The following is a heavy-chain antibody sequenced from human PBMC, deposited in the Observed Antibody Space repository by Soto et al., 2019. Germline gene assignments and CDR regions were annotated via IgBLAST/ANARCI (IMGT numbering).Heavy chain of an antibody. J-gene: IGHJ4*02. CDR2: ISSGGRTR. V-gene: IGHV3-48*03. D-gene: IGHD3-16*01. CDR1: GITFSNYE. CDR3: AKNRELYYDGSRAHDS. Sequence: EVQLVESGGGLVHPGGSLRLSCAASGITFSNYEMNWVRQAPGKGLEWVSYISSGGRTRYYADSVKGRFTISRDNAKNSLYLQMNSLRAEDAAIYYCAKNRELYYDGSRAHDSWGQGTLVTVSS.